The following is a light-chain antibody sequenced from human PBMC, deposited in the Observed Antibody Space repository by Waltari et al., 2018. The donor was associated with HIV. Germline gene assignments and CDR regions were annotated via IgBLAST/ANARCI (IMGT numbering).Light chain of an antibody. J-gene: IGKJ1*01. CDR2: GAT. CDR1: QRVGSN. Sequence: EVQMTQSPATLSVSPGERATLSCRASQRVGSNVAWYHLIPGKAPRLLIYGATTRASGVPARVTGSGSQTEFTLTISSLQSEDFAVYFCQQYDDWPWTFGQGTKVEIK. V-gene: IGKV3-15*01. CDR3: QQYDDWPWT.